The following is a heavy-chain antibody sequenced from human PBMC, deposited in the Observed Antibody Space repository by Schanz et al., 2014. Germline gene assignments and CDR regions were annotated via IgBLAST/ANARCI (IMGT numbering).Heavy chain of an antibody. CDR3: ARDPNSVNEIDY. Sequence: VQLVESGGALVQPGASLRLSCSASGFTFSDHWMSWVRQPPGKGLEWVANIKGDSSEKNYVDSVKGRFTLSRDNAKNSMYLQMHSLRVEDTDVYYCARDPNSVNEIDYWGQGTLVTVSS. CDR2: IKGDSSEK. CDR1: GFTFSDHW. D-gene: IGHD5-12*01. J-gene: IGHJ4*02. V-gene: IGHV3-7*03.